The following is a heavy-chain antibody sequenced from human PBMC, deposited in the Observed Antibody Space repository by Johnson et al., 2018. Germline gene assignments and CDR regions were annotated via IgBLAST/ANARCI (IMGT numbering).Heavy chain of an antibody. D-gene: IGHD5/OR15-5a*01. CDR1: GFTFSSYD. CDR3: AGVYGSGSGPGGLAFDI. Sequence: VQLVQSGGGLVQPGGSLRLSCAASGFTFSSYDMHWVRQATGKGLEWVSAIGTAGDTYYPGSVKGRFTISRDNAKNSVYLQMNSLRAEEPAVYYCAGVYGSGSGPGGLAFDIWGQGTMVTVSS. V-gene: IGHV3-13*01. J-gene: IGHJ3*02. CDR2: IGTAGDT.